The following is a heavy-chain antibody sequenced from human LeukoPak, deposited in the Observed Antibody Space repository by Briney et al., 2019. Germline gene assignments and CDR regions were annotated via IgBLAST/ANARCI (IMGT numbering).Heavy chain of an antibody. Sequence: KTSETLSLTCAVYGGSFSGYYWSWIRQPPGKGLEWIGEINHSGSTNYNPSLKSRVTISVDTSKNQFSLKLSSVTAADTAVYYCARGDRRWLRKSPFDYWGQGTLVTVSS. CDR1: GGSFSGYY. CDR2: INHSGST. J-gene: IGHJ4*02. D-gene: IGHD5-24*01. CDR3: ARGDRRWLRKSPFDY. V-gene: IGHV4-34*01.